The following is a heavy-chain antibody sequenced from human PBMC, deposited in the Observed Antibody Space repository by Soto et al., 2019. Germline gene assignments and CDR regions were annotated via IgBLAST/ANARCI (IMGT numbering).Heavy chain of an antibody. Sequence: PGESLKISCKGSGYSFAGYSITGVRQKPGKGLEWMGRIDPSDSQTYYSPSFRGHVTISVTKSITTVFLQWGSLRASDTAMYYCARHGWFVESSVYFQHWGQGTLVTV. CDR1: GYSFAGYS. V-gene: IGHV5-10-1*01. CDR2: IDPSDSQT. J-gene: IGHJ1*01. CDR3: ARHGWFVESSVYFQH. D-gene: IGHD3-10*01.